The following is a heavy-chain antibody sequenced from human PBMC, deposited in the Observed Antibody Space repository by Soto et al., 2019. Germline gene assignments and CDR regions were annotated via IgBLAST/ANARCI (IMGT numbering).Heavy chain of an antibody. V-gene: IGHV4-30-2*01. J-gene: IGHJ1*01. CDR3: ARGAPVVIQH. CDR2: IYHSGST. Sequence: SETLSLTCAVSGGSISSGGYSWSWIRQPTGKGKEWIGYIYHSGSTYYNPSLKSRVTISVDRSKNQFSLKLSSLTAADTAVYYCARGAPVVIQHWGQGTLVTVSS. D-gene: IGHD2-15*01. CDR1: GGSISSGGYS.